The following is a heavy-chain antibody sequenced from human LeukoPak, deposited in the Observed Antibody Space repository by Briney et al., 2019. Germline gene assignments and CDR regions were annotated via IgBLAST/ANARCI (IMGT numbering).Heavy chain of an antibody. CDR2: ISGSGAST. V-gene: IGHV3-23*01. J-gene: IGHJ4*02. CDR3: ANIEHYPDY. D-gene: IGHD3-3*02. CDR1: GFTFTSYG. Sequence: GGSLRLSCAASGFTFTSYGMSWVRQAPGKGLEWVSSISGSGASTYYADSVKGRFTISRDNSKNTLYLQMNSLRAEDTAVYYCANIEHYPDYWGQGTLVTVSS.